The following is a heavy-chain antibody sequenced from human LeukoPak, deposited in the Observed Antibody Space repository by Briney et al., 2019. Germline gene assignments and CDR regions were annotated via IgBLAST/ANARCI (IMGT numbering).Heavy chain of an antibody. V-gene: IGHV1-2*02. Sequence: ASVTVSCTASGYTFTGYYMHWVRQAPGQELEWMGWINPNSGGTNYAQKFQGRVTMTRDTSISTAYMELSRLRSDDTAVYYCAREGSGQVIDYWGQGTLVTVSS. CDR3: AREGSGQVIDY. CDR2: INPNSGGT. CDR1: GYTFTGYY. D-gene: IGHD3-10*01. J-gene: IGHJ4*02.